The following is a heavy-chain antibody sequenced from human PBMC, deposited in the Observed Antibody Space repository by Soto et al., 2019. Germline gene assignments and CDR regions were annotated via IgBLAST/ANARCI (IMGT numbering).Heavy chain of an antibody. CDR3: AREFPTYYYDSSGPHYYGMDV. Sequence: GSLRLSCAASGFTFSSYWMHWVRQAPGKGLVWVSRINSDGSSTSYADSVKGRFTISRDNAKNTLYLQMNSLRAEDTAVYYCAREFPTYYYDSSGPHYYGMDVWGQGTTVTVSS. CDR1: GFTFSSYW. V-gene: IGHV3-74*01. J-gene: IGHJ6*02. CDR2: INSDGSST. D-gene: IGHD3-22*01.